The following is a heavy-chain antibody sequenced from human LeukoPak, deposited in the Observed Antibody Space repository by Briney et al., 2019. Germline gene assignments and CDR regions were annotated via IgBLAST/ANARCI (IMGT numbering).Heavy chain of an antibody. V-gene: IGHV4-4*07. Sequence: SETLSLTCTVSGGSISNYYWSWIRQPAGKGLEWIGRKYARGSSNYNPPVQSRVTMSVDTSKNQFSLKLRSVTAADTAVYYCARGRYCSADICTGGDSFDIWGQGTMVSVS. CDR1: GGSISNYY. CDR2: KYARGSS. J-gene: IGHJ3*02. D-gene: IGHD2-15*01. CDR3: ARGRYCSADICTGGDSFDI.